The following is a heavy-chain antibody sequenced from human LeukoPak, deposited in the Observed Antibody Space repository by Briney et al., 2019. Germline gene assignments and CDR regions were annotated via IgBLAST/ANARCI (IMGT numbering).Heavy chain of an antibody. Sequence: SETLSLTCAVYGGSFSGYYWSWIRQPPGKGLEWIGEINHSGSTNYNPSLKGRVTISVDTSKNQFSLKLSSVTAADTAVYYCARGGVVVVAATGNWFDPWGQGTLVAVSS. CDR2: INHSGST. J-gene: IGHJ5*02. CDR3: ARGGVVVVAATGNWFDP. D-gene: IGHD2-15*01. CDR1: GGSFSGYY. V-gene: IGHV4-34*01.